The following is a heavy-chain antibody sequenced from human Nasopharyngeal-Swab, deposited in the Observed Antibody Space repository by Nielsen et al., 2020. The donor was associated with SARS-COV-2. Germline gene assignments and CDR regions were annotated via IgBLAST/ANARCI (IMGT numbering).Heavy chain of an antibody. V-gene: IGHV4-30-2*01. D-gene: IGHD3-10*01. CDR2: ISQAGRT. J-gene: IGHJ6*02. CDR3: ARYPTPPSGYYYGMDV. Sequence: SETLSLTCTVSGDSITSGGYSWSWIRQPPGKGLEWIGYISQAGRTRSNPSLQSRVTMSMDRSKNQFSLKVSSVTAADTAVYYCARYPTPPSGYYYGMDVWGQGTTVTVSS. CDR1: GDSITSGGYS.